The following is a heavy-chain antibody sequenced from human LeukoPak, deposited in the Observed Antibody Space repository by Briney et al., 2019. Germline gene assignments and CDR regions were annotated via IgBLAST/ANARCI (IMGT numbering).Heavy chain of an antibody. CDR2: IIPILGIA. CDR1: GGTFSSYA. Sequence: SVNASCKASGGTFSSYAISWVRQAPGQGLEWMGRIIPILGIANYAQKFQGRVTITADKSTSTAYMELSSLRSEDTAVYYCARDLPRDSSGWYGPWDYWGQGTLVTVSS. J-gene: IGHJ4*02. D-gene: IGHD6-19*01. V-gene: IGHV1-69*04. CDR3: ARDLPRDSSGWYGPWDY.